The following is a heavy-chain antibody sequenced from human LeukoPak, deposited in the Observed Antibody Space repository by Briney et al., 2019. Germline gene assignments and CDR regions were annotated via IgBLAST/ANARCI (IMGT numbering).Heavy chain of an antibody. J-gene: IGHJ5*02. V-gene: IGHV3-23*01. CDR3: AKDRDCSSTSCYARNAIDP. CDR2: ISGSGGST. Sequence: PGGSLRLSCAASGFTFSSYAMSWVRQAPGKGLEWVSAISGSGGSTYYADSVKGRFTISRDNSKNTLYLQMNSLRAEDTAVHYCAKDRDCSSTSCYARNAIDPWGQGTLVTVSS. D-gene: IGHD2-2*01. CDR1: GFTFSSYA.